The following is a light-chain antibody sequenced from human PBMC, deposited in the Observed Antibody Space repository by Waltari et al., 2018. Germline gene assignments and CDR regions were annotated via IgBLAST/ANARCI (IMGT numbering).Light chain of an antibody. Sequence: DIVMTQSPVSLPVTPGAPASISCRSRQSLLHSNGNNYLDWYLQKSGQSPQLLIYLGSNRASGVPDRFMGSGAGTDYTLKSSRVEAEDVGVYYCMQSLQALWTFGPGTKVEIK. CDR2: LGS. CDR3: MQSLQALWT. CDR1: QSLLHSNGNNY. J-gene: IGKJ1*01. V-gene: IGKV2-28*01.